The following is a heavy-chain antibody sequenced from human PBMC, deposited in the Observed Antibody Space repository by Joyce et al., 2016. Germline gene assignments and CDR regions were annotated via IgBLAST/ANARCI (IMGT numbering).Heavy chain of an antibody. J-gene: IGHJ4*02. CDR3: ARHVGDY. D-gene: IGHD1-26*01. CDR2: NYPRDSDI. CDR1: GYSFSNFW. V-gene: IGHV5-51*01. Sequence: EVQLVQSGAEVKKLGESLKISCKGSGYSFSNFWIGWVRQMPGKGLEWIGINYPRDSDIRYSPSFEGQVTISADESISTAYLQWSSLRASDSAMYYCARHVGDYWGQGTLVAVSS.